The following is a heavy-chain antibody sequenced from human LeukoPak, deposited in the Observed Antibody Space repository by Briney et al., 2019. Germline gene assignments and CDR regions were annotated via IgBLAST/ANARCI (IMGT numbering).Heavy chain of an antibody. V-gene: IGHV3-21*01. D-gene: IGHD3-10*01. J-gene: IGHJ4*02. CDR3: VSSLHGFSYGPGY. CDR2: ISPTTAYI. CDR1: GFNFSAYT. Sequence: GGSLRLSCATSGFNFSAYTMNWVRQAPGKGLDWVSSISPTTAYIHYADSMKGRFTISRDNARRSLCLQMNSLRVEDTAMYYCVSSLHGFSYGPGYWGQGTLVIVSS.